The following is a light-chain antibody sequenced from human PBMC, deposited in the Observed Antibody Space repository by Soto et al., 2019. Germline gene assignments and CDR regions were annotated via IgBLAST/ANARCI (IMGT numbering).Light chain of an antibody. J-gene: IGLJ1*01. CDR3: GTWDSRLSGYV. V-gene: IGLV1-51*01. CDR1: NSNIGNND. CDR2: DNN. Sequence: QSALTQPPSVSAAPGQKVTISCSGSNSNIGNNDVSWYQQFPGTAPKLLIYDNNKRPSGIPDRFSGSKSGTSATLGITGLQTGDEADYYCGTWDSRLSGYVFGTGTKLTVL.